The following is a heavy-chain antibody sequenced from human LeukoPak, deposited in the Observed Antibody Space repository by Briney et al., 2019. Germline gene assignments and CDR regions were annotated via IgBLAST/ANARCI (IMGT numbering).Heavy chain of an antibody. CDR2: INTNTGNP. CDR1: GYTFTSYA. V-gene: IGHV7-4-1*02. Sequence: VASVKVSCKASGYTFTSYAMNWVRQAPGQGLEWMGWINTNTGNPTYAQGFTGRFVFSLDTSVSTAYLQISSLKAEDTAVYYCARDWFIAAAGFNWFDPWGQGTLVTVSS. CDR3: ARDWFIAAAGFNWFDP. J-gene: IGHJ5*02. D-gene: IGHD6-13*01.